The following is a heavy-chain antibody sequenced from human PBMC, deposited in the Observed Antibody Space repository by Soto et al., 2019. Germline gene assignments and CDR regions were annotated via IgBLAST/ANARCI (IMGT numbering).Heavy chain of an antibody. Sequence: GSLRLSCAASGFTFSSYAMGWVRQAPGKGLEWVSAISGSGGSTYYADSVKGRFTISRDSAKNTLYLQMNSLRAEDTAVYYCAKDGYYDSSGYFEYYFDYWGQGTLVTVSS. CDR1: GFTFSSYA. CDR3: AKDGYYDSSGYFEYYFDY. J-gene: IGHJ4*02. D-gene: IGHD3-22*01. V-gene: IGHV3-23*01. CDR2: ISGSGGST.